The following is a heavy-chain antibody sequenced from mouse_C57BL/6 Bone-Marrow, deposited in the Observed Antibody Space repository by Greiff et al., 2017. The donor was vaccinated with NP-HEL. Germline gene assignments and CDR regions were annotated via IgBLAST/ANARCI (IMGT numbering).Heavy chain of an antibody. J-gene: IGHJ3*01. CDR1: GFNITNTY. D-gene: IGHD3-3*01. CDR2: IDPANGNT. Sequence: VQLKQSVAELVRPGASVKLSCTASGFNITNTYMHWVKQRPEQGLEWIGRIDPANGNTKYAPKFQGKATITADTSSNTAYLQLSSLTSEDTAIYYCARIGEGQTWFAYWGQGTLVTVSA. CDR3: ARIGEGQTWFAY. V-gene: IGHV14-3*01.